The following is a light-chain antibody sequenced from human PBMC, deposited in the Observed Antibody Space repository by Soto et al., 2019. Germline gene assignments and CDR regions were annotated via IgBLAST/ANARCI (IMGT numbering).Light chain of an antibody. CDR2: GAS. V-gene: IGKV3-15*01. CDR3: QQYNNWPLYT. CDR1: QSISSN. Sequence: EIVMTQSPATLSVSPGERATLSCRASQSISSNLAWYQQKPGQAPRLLIYGASTRATSIPPRFSGSGSGTEYTFLIISLQSEDFAVYFCQQYNNWPLYTFGQGTKLEIK. J-gene: IGKJ2*01.